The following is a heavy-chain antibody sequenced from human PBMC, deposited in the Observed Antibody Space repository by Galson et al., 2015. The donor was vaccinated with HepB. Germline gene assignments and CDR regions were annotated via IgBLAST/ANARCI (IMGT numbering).Heavy chain of an antibody. D-gene: IGHD6-19*01. CDR1: GFTFSNYA. V-gene: IGHV3-23*01. Sequence: SLRLSCAASGFTFSNYAMGWVRQAPGKGLEWVSGISGSGGNTYYADSVKGRFTIPSDNSKNTLYLQMNSLRAKDTAVYYCAKVSTSGWYSDWFDPWGQGTLVTVSS. CDR3: AKVSTSGWYSDWFDP. J-gene: IGHJ5*02. CDR2: ISGSGGNT.